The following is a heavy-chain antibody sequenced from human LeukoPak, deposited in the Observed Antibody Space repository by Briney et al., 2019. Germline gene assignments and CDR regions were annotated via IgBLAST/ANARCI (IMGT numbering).Heavy chain of an antibody. CDR2: IYYSGST. J-gene: IGHJ4*02. Sequence: SETLSLTCTVSGGSISSSTYSWGWIRQPPGKGLEWIGSIYYSGSTYYNPSLQSRVTISVDTSKNQSSLILTSVTAPDTAVYYCARGQRWLSFDYWGQGTLVTVSS. V-gene: IGHV4-39*02. CDR3: ARGQRWLSFDY. CDR1: GGSISSSTYS. D-gene: IGHD5-24*01.